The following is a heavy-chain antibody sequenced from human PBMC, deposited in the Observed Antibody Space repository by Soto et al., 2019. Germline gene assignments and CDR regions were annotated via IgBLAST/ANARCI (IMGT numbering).Heavy chain of an antibody. CDR3: ARDLYASWNYYTDY. CDR1: GYSFSSVG. V-gene: IGHV1-18*01. D-gene: IGHD3-10*01. J-gene: IGHJ4*02. CDR2: ISPYKGNT. Sequence: ASVKVSCKASGYSFSSVGISWVRQAPGQGLEWMGWISPYKGNTYYAQRLQGRVTLTTDTSTSTAYMELKSLRSDDTAVYYCARDLYASWNYYTDYWGQVPLVTVSS.